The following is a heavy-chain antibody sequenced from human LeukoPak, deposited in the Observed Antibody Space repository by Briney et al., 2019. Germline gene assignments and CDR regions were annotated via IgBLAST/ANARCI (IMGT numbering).Heavy chain of an antibody. D-gene: IGHD3-3*01. CDR1: EFTFSSYA. CDR2: ISGSGGGT. Sequence: GGSLRLSCAASEFTFSSYAMSWVRQAPGKGLEWVSAISGSGGGTYYADSVKGRFTISRDNSKNTMYLLMNSLRAEDTAVYYCAKRDYDYWSGYFDQWGQGALVTVSS. J-gene: IGHJ4*02. V-gene: IGHV3-23*01. CDR3: AKRDYDYWSGYFDQ.